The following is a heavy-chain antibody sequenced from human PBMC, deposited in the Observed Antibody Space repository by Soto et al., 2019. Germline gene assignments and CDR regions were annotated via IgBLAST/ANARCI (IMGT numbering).Heavy chain of an antibody. J-gene: IGHJ4*02. CDR2: IKQDGSEK. CDR3: ARDRVPKEQLWDY. V-gene: IGHV3-7*05. CDR1: GFTFSSDW. Sequence: GGSLRLSCAASGFTFSSDWMSWVRQAPGKGLEWVANIKQDGSEKYYVDSVKGRFTISRDNAKNSLYLQMNSLRAEDTAVYYCARDRVPKEQLWDYWGQGTLVTVS. D-gene: IGHD5-18*01.